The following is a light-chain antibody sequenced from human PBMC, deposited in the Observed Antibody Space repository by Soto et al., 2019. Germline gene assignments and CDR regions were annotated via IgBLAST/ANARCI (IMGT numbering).Light chain of an antibody. Sequence: DIPMTQFPSSLSASVGDRVTITCRASQGIRNDLAWYQQKPGKAPKRLIYAASSLQSGVPSRFRGSGSGTEFTLAISSLQSADFATFYCLQHSTYPLTFGQGTKVEIK. J-gene: IGKJ1*01. CDR2: AAS. CDR3: LQHSTYPLT. V-gene: IGKV1-17*01. CDR1: QGIRND.